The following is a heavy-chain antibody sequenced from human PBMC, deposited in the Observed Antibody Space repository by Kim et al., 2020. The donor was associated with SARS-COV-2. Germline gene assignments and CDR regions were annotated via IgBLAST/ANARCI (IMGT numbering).Heavy chain of an antibody. CDR2: IWYDGSNK. V-gene: IGHV3-33*06. CDR3: AKGFRYVGATIDY. D-gene: IGHD1-26*01. J-gene: IGHJ4*02. Sequence: GGSLRLSCAASGFTFSSYGMHWVRQAPGKGLEWVAVIWYDGSNKYYADSVKGRFTISRDNSKNTLYLQMNSLRAEDTAVYYCAKGFRYVGATIDYWGQGTLVTVSS. CDR1: GFTFSSYG.